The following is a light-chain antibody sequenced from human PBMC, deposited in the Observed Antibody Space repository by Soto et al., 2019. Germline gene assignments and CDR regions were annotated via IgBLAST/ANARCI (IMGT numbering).Light chain of an antibody. CDR1: QSVLYTSNNKNY. V-gene: IGKV4-1*01. CDR3: QQYYSVPIT. Sequence: DIVMTQSPDSLAVSLGERATINCKSSQSVLYTSNNKNYIAGYQQKSGQPPKLLIYWASTRESGVPDRFSGGGSGTDFTLTISSLQAEDVAVYYCQQYYSVPITFGQGTRLEIK. CDR2: WAS. J-gene: IGKJ5*01.